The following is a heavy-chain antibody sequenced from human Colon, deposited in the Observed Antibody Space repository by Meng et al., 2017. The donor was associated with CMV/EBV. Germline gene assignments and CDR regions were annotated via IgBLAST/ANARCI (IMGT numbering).Heavy chain of an antibody. CDR3: AKDLRFNWHYDN. V-gene: IGHV3-23*01. CDR2: VSGNGGRT. D-gene: IGHD3-22*01. Sequence: SCAASGFTFSGYAMSWVRQSPGKGLEWLSAVSGNGGRTHYADSVKGRFTASRDNSKDTLYLQMNSLRAEDTAVYFCAKDLRFNWHYDNWGQGTLVTVSS. CDR1: GFTFSGYA. J-gene: IGHJ4*02.